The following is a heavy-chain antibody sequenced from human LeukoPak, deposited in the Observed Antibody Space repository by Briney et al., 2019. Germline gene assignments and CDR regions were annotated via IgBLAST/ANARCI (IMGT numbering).Heavy chain of an antibody. J-gene: IGHJ5*02. V-gene: IGHV3-53*01. D-gene: IGHD6-19*01. CDR3: ARSIAVAETYWFDP. Sequence: GGSLRLSCAASGFTVSSYYMSWVRQARGKGLEGVAVIYSGGSTYYADSVKGRFTISRDNSKNTLYLLMNSLRAEDTAVYYCARSIAVAETYWFDPWGQGTLVTVSS. CDR1: GFTVSSYY. CDR2: IYSGGST.